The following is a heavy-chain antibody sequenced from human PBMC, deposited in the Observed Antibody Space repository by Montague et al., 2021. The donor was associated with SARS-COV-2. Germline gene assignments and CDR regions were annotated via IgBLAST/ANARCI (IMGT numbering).Heavy chain of an antibody. CDR1: GDPIRTNSYY. Sequence: SETLSLTCTVSGDPIRTNSYYWGWLRQPPGKGLEWIGSIYYTGTTSSKPSLKSRVTLSVDTSKNQFSLRLSSVTAADTALYHCARHVIPRSRSGLGWFDPWGQGTLVTVSS. J-gene: IGHJ5*02. CDR3: ARHVIPRSRSGLGWFDP. V-gene: IGHV4-39*01. CDR2: IYYTGTT. D-gene: IGHD3-3*01.